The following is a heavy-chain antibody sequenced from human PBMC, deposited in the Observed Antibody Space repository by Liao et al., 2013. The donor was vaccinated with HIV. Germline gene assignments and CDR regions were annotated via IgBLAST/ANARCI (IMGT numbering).Heavy chain of an antibody. V-gene: IGHV4-4*07. Sequence: QVQLQESGPGLVKPSETLSLTCTVSGGSISSYYWSWIRQPAGKGLEWIGRIYTSGTTKYNPSLKSRVTMSVDTSKNQFSLKLSSVTAADTAMYYCARDPTQRFSSESWFDPWGQGTLVTVSS. CDR1: GGSISSYY. D-gene: IGHD3-3*01. CDR3: ARDPTQRFSSESWFDP. CDR2: IYTSGTT. J-gene: IGHJ5*02.